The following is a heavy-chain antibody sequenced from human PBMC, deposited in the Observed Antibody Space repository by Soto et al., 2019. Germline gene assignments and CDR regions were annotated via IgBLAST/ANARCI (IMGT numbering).Heavy chain of an antibody. CDR3: TTYYYDSSGYSFNPGMDV. Sequence: GGSLRLSCAASGFTFSNAWMSWVRQAPGKGLEWVGRIKSKTDGGTTDYAAPVKGRFTISRDDSKNTLYLQMNSLKTEDTAVYYCTTYYYDSSGYSFNPGMDVRGQGTTVTVPS. J-gene: IGHJ6*02. D-gene: IGHD3-22*01. V-gene: IGHV3-15*01. CDR2: IKSKTDGGTT. CDR1: GFTFSNAW.